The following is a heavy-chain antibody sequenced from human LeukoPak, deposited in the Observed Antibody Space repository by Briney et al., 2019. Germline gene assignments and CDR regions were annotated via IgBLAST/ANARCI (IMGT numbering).Heavy chain of an antibody. CDR1: GFTFNSYA. D-gene: IGHD1-26*01. Sequence: GGSLRLSCAASGFTFNSYAMSWVRQAPEKGLKWVATISGSGGGTYYADSVKGRFTISRDDSKNTLYLQMNSLRAEDTAVYYCAKDLGRYRNNYFDYWGQGTLVTVSS. J-gene: IGHJ4*02. CDR3: AKDLGRYRNNYFDY. CDR2: ISGSGGGT. V-gene: IGHV3-23*01.